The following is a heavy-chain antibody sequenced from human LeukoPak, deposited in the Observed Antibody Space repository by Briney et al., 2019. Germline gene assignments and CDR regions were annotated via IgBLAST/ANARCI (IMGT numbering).Heavy chain of an antibody. D-gene: IGHD5-12*01. J-gene: IGHJ4*02. V-gene: IGHV3-23*01. CDR2: ISAGGSSI. Sequence: HPGGSLRLSCAASGFSFSSYAMSWVRQAPGKGPEWASIISAGGSSIDYTNSVKGRFTISRDNSKNTLYLQMNSLRAEDTAVYYCAKDLGKVATILFDYWGQGTLVTVSS. CDR3: AKDLGKVATILFDY. CDR1: GFSFSSYA.